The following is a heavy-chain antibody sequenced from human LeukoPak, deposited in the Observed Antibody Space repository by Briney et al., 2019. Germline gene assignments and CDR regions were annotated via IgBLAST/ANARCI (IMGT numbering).Heavy chain of an antibody. Sequence: GGSLRLSCAASGFTFSSYSMNWVRQAPGKGLEWVSSISSSSSYIYYADSVKGRFTISRDNAKNSLYLQMNSLRAEDTAVYYCARLFLYAVTGTERIDWYFDLWGRGTLVTVSS. J-gene: IGHJ2*01. CDR2: ISSSSSYI. CDR3: ARLFLYAVTGTERIDWYFDL. V-gene: IGHV3-21*01. CDR1: GFTFSSYS. D-gene: IGHD6-19*01.